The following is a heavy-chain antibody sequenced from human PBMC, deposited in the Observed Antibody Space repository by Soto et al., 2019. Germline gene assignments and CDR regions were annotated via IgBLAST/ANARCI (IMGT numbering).Heavy chain of an antibody. CDR1: GFTFSNAW. CDR3: TTDRYWVGWGATPPWYFDL. Sequence: GGSLRLSCAASGFTFSNAWMSWVRQAPGKGLEWVGRIKSKTDGGTTDYAAPVKGRFTISRDDSKNTLYLQMNSLKTEDTAVYYCTTDRYWVGWGATPPWYFDLWGRGTLVTVSS. V-gene: IGHV3-15*01. J-gene: IGHJ2*01. D-gene: IGHD2-15*01. CDR2: IKSKTDGGTT.